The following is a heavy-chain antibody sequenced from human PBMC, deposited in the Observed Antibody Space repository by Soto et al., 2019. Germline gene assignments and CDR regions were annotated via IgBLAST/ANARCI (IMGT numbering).Heavy chain of an antibody. Sequence: SVKVSCKASGGTFSSYTISWVRQAPGQGLEWMGRIIPILGIANYAQKFQGRVTITADKSTSTAYMELSSLRSEDTAVYYCARATAQIDNFDYWGQGTLVTVSS. CDR1: GGTFSSYT. J-gene: IGHJ4*02. CDR3: ARATAQIDNFDY. D-gene: IGHD3-22*01. V-gene: IGHV1-69*02. CDR2: IIPILGIA.